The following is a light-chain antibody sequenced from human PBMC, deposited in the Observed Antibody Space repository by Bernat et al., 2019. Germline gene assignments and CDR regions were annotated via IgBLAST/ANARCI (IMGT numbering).Light chain of an antibody. CDR3: SSYTSTSTPCV. V-gene: IGLV2-14*03. J-gene: IGLJ1*01. CDR1: SSDVGAYNY. Sequence: QSALTHLASVSGSPGQSITISCTGTSSDVGAYNYVSWYQQHPGKAPKRMIYGVTVRPSGVSIRLSGSRSGDTVSLTISGLQAEDEADYYCSSYTSTSTPCVFGTGTKVTVL. CDR2: GVT.